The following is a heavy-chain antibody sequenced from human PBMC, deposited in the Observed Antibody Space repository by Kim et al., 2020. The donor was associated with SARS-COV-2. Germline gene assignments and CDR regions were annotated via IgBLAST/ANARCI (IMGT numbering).Heavy chain of an antibody. CDR2: ISSTSRNG. J-gene: IGHJ4*02. D-gene: IGHD5-12*01. V-gene: IGHV3-48*02. Sequence: GGSLRLSCAASGFTFSIYSIGWVRRAPGKGLEWVGYISSTSRNGYYADSVKGEYTVSIDNAENTMYLQVDNLTDEDTAIYYCARVRPRGYTVDYWGQGTPVTVSS. CDR1: GFTFSIYS. CDR3: ARVRPRGYTVDY.